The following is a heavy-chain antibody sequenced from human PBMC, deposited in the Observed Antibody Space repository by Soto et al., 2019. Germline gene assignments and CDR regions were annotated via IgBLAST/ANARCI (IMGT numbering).Heavy chain of an antibody. Sequence: PGESLKISCHGSGYNFANYWIAWVRQMPGKGLEWMGVIYPGDSDTRYGPSFQGYVTISADRSINTAYLEWSSLKASDTAIYYCARANSNGWYQYFDFWGQGTLVTVSS. CDR2: IYPGDSDT. V-gene: IGHV5-51*01. J-gene: IGHJ4*02. CDR3: ARANSNGWYQYFDF. CDR1: GYNFANYW. D-gene: IGHD6-19*01.